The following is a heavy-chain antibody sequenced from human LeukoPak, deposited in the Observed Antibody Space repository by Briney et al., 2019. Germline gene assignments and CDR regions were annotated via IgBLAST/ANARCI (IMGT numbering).Heavy chain of an antibody. CDR1: GYTFTGYY. J-gene: IGHJ4*02. D-gene: IGHD2-15*01. V-gene: IGHV1-2*02. CDR3: ARVRKVHRICDY. CDR2: INPNSGGT. Sequence: ASVKVSCKASGYTFTGYYMHWVRQAPGQGLEWMGWINPNSGGTNYAQKFQGRVTMTRDTSISTAYMELSRLRSDDTAVCYCARVRKVHRICDYWGQGTLVTVSS.